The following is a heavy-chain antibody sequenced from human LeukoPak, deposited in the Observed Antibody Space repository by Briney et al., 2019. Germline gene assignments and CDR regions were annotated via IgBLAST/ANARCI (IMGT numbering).Heavy chain of an antibody. J-gene: IGHJ3*02. CDR3: AGDRAYPNDVFNI. V-gene: IGHV3-23*01. CDR1: GFTFSNYA. CDR2: ISGSDGST. D-gene: IGHD2-21*01. Sequence: SGGSLRLSCAASGFTFSNYAMGWVRQAPGKGLEWVSAISGSDGSTWYADSVKGRFTISRDNSKNTLYLHMNSLRDEDTALYYCAGDRAYPNDVFNIWGQGTMITVS.